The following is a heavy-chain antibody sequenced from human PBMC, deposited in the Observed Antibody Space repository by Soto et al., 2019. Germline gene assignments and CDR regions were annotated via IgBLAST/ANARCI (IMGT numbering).Heavy chain of an antibody. V-gene: IGHV4-4*07. CDR3: GIEWSDSADKFLHGRKLLPFDF. D-gene: IGHD1-26*01. Sequence: PSETLSLTCTVSGGSINTFYWSWVRQPAGKGLGWIGRIFSSGSTSFNTSLESRVAMSVAHSQNHFSLNLSSVHAAAMAVYYCGIEWSDSADKFLHGRKLLPFDFWGQGALVTVSS. CDR1: GGSINTFY. CDR2: IFSSGST. J-gene: IGHJ4*02.